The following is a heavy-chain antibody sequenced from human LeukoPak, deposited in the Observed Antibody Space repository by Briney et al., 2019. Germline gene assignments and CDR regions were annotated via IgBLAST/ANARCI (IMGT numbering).Heavy chain of an antibody. V-gene: IGHV5-51*01. J-gene: IGHJ4*02. D-gene: IGHD3-10*01. CDR3: ARQSRDGSKTRGDYFDF. CDR2: IYPADSDT. Sequence: KYGESLKISCQASGYIFTHYWIGWVRQMPGNGLESMGIIYPADSDTTYSPSFQGQVTISADKSTNSVYLQWTSVKATATAMYYRARQSRDGSKTRGDYFDFGGQGSLVT. CDR1: GYIFTHYW.